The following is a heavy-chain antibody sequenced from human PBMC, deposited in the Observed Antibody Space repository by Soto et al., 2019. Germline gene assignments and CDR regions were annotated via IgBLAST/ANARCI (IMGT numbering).Heavy chain of an antibody. V-gene: IGHV4-4*02. J-gene: IGHJ6*02. CDR3: ARDQSRGVYYYYGMDV. CDR2: IYHSGST. Sequence: TSETLSLTCAVSGGSISSSNWWSWVRQPPGKGLEWIGEIYHSGSTNYNPSLKSRVTISVDKSKNQFSLKLSSVTAADTAVYYCARDQSRGVYYYYGMDVWGQGTTVTVSS. CDR1: GGSISSSNW.